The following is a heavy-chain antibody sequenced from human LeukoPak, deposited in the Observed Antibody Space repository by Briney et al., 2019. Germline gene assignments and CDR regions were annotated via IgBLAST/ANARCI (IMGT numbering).Heavy chain of an antibody. CDR3: ARDRNGVYYYYGMDV. J-gene: IGHJ6*02. CDR2: IIPIFGTA. Sequence: ASVKVSCKASGGTFSSYAISWVRQAPGQGLEWMGGIIPIFGTANYAQKFQGRVTITADESTSTAYMELSSLRSEDTAVYYCARDRNGVYYYYGMDVWGQGTTVTVSS. CDR1: GGTFSSYA. D-gene: IGHD1-1*01. V-gene: IGHV1-69*13.